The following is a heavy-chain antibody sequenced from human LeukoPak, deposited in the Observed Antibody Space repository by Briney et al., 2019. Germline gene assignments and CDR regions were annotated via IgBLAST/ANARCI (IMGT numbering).Heavy chain of an antibody. CDR1: GFTFNTYA. J-gene: IGHJ4*02. D-gene: IGHD3-16*01. V-gene: IGHV3-23*01. CDR2: ITSDGTK. CDR3: AKDISYGYVSDY. Sequence: GGSLRLSCAASGFTFNTYAVRWVSQAQGKGLEWVSAITSDGTKYYADSVKGRFTISRDNSKNTVHLQMNSLRAEDTAVYHCAKDISYGYVSDYWGQGTLLTVSS.